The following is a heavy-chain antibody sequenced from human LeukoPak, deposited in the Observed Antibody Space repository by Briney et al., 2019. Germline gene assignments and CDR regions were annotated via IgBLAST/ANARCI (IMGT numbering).Heavy chain of an antibody. J-gene: IGHJ5*02. Sequence: GGSLRLSCAASGFTFSSYSMNWVRQAPGKGLEWVSSISSSSSYIYYADSVKGRFTISRDNAKNSLYLQMNSLRAEDTAVYYCARNAVGYSSGWYGNWCDLWGQGTLVTVSS. V-gene: IGHV3-21*01. D-gene: IGHD6-19*01. CDR1: GFTFSSYS. CDR3: ARNAVGYSSGWYGNWCDL. CDR2: ISSSSSYI.